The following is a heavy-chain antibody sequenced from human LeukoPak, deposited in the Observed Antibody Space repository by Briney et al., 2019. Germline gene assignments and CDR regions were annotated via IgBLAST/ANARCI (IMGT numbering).Heavy chain of an antibody. CDR1: GFTFSSYS. J-gene: IGHJ4*02. CDR3: AREGSSADFDY. D-gene: IGHD6-13*01. V-gene: IGHV3-7*01. CDR2: IKQDGSEK. Sequence: PGGSLRLSCAASGFTFSSYSMNWVRQAPGKGLEWVANIKQDGSEKYYVDSVKGRFTISRDNAKNSLYLQMNSLRAEDTAVYYCAREGSSADFDYWGQGTLVTVSS.